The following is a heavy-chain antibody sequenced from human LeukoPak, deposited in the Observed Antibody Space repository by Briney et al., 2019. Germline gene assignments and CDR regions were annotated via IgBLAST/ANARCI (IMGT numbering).Heavy chain of an antibody. D-gene: IGHD4-23*01. V-gene: IGHV4-59*01. CDR3: ARVTVAYYYGMDV. CDR1: GGSITSYY. Sequence: SETLSLTCAVSGGSITSYYWDWIRQPPGKGLEWIGYIYYSGSTNYNPSLKSRVTISVDTSKNQFSLKLSSVTAADTAVYYCARVTVAYYYGMDVWGQGTTVTVSS. J-gene: IGHJ6*02. CDR2: IYYSGST.